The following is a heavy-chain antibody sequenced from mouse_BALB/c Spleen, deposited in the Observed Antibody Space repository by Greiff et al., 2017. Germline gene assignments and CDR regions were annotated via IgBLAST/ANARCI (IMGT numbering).Heavy chain of an antibody. D-gene: IGHD1-1*01. CDR2: INPSTGYT. Sequence: QVQLQQSGAELAKPGASVKMSCKASGYTFTSYWMHWVKERPGQGLEWIGYINPSTGYTEYNQKFKDKATLTADKSSSTAYMQLSSLTSEDSAVYYCSRRALRLYFDYWGQGTTLTVSS. CDR3: SRRALRLYFDY. J-gene: IGHJ2*01. CDR1: GYTFTSYW. V-gene: IGHV1-7*01.